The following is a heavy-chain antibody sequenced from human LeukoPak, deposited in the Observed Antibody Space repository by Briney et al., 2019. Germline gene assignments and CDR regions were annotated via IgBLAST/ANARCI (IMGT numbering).Heavy chain of an antibody. CDR1: GGSISSYY. D-gene: IGHD3-10*01. CDR2: IYYSGST. CDR3: ARNEYGLGSYYTGLYY. J-gene: IGHJ4*02. Sequence: SETLSLTCTVSGGSISSYYWSWIRQPPGKGLEWIGYIYYSGSTNYNPSLKSRVTISVDTSKNQFSLKLSSVTAADTAVYYCARNEYGLGSYYTGLYYWGQGNLVTVSS. V-gene: IGHV4-59*08.